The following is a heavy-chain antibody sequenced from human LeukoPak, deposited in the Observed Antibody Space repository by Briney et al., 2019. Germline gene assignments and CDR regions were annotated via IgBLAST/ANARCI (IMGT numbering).Heavy chain of an antibody. CDR2: IWSDGNNR. D-gene: IGHD2-8*02. CDR3: AKDPGASVSGFHMDV. V-gene: IGHV3-30*02. CDR1: GFSFRNYG. J-gene: IGHJ6*03. Sequence: PGGSLTLSCAASGFSFRNYGMHWVRQATGKGLEWVSFIWSDGNNRFYADSVKGRFTISRDNSKNMLFLQIEPLRADDTALYYCAKDPGASVSGFHMDVWGKGTTVIVSS.